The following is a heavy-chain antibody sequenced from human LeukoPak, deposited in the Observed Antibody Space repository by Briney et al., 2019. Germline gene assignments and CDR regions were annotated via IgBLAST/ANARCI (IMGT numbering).Heavy chain of an antibody. D-gene: IGHD6-25*01. Sequence: GGSLRLSCAASGFIFNSYWMNWLRQAPGKGLEWLANIKGDGSEKNYVASMKGRFTISRDNVNNSLYLQLNNLRVEDTAMYYCAREAAYWGQGTRVTVSS. V-gene: IGHV3-7*03. J-gene: IGHJ4*02. CDR3: AREAAY. CDR1: GFIFNSYW. CDR2: IKGDGSEK.